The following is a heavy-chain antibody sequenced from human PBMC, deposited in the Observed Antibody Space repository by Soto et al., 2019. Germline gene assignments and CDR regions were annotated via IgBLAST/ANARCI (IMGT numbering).Heavy chain of an antibody. CDR2: ISGSGGST. D-gene: IGHD5-12*01. Sequence: HPGGSLRLSCAASGFTFSSYAMSWVRQAPGKGLEWVSAISGSGGSTYYADSVKGRFTISRDNSKNTLYLQMNSLRAEDTAVYYCAKPLRAGYYYYMDVWGKGTTVTVSS. J-gene: IGHJ6*03. V-gene: IGHV3-23*01. CDR1: GFTFSSYA. CDR3: AKPLRAGYYYYMDV.